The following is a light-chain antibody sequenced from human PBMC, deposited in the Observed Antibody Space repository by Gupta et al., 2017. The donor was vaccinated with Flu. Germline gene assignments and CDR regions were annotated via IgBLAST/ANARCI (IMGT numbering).Light chain of an antibody. J-gene: IGLJ2*01. Sequence: NIGSNYVYWYQQFPGTAPKLLISRSDQRPSGVPDRFSGSKSGTSASLAISGLRSEDEADYYCASWDDSLSGYVVFGGGTKLTVL. V-gene: IGLV1-47*01. CDR3: ASWDDSLSGYVV. CDR1: NIGSNY. CDR2: RSD.